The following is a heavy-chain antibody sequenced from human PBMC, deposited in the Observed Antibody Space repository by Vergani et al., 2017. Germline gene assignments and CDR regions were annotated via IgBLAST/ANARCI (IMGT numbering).Heavy chain of an antibody. CDR3: SRDLGYCSGGKCPPPGHYGIDV. V-gene: IGHV1-2*02. D-gene: IGHD2-15*01. CDR1: GYTFIGYY. J-gene: IGHJ6*02. Sequence: QVLLVQSGAEVKKPGASVKVSCKASGYTFIGYYIHWVRQAPGQGLEWMGWINPNTGGTNYTQKFQGRVTMSRDTSISTAYMEVTRLKSDDTAVYFCSRDLGYCSGGKCPPPGHYGIDVWGQGTAVTVSS. CDR2: INPNTGGT.